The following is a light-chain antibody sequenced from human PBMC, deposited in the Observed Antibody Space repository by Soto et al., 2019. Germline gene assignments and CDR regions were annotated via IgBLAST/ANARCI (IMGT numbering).Light chain of an antibody. CDR1: QSISSY. CDR2: AAS. Sequence: DIQMTQSQSSLSASVGDRVTITCRASQSISSYLNWYQQKPGKAPKLLIYAASSLQSGVPSRFSSSGSGTDFTLTISSLQPEDFATYYCLQSSSTPVIYGGGPKV. J-gene: IGKJ4*01. CDR3: LQSSSTPVI. V-gene: IGKV1-39*01.